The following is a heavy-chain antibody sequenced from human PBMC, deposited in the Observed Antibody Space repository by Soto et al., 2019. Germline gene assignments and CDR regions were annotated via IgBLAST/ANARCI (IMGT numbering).Heavy chain of an antibody. D-gene: IGHD3-10*01. CDR3: ARGARITMVRGVIPKHLDY. V-gene: IGHV4-34*01. CDR2: INHSGST. Sequence: SETLSLTCAVYGVSFSGYYWSWIRQPPGKGLEWIGEINHSGSTNYNPSLKSRVTISVDTSKNQFSLKLSSVTAADTAVYYCARGARITMVRGVIPKHLDYWGQGTLVTVSS. CDR1: GVSFSGYY. J-gene: IGHJ4*02.